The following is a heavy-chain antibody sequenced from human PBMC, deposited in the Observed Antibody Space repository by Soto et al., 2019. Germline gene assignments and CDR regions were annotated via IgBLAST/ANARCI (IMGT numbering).Heavy chain of an antibody. D-gene: IGHD2-8*01. CDR1: GYTFNGYY. Sequence: QVQLVQSGAEVMKPGASVKVSSKASGYTFNGYYMHWVRQATGQGIEWMGWINPNSGSTNYAQKFQGWVTMTRDPSISTAYMELSRLRSDDTAVYYCAREGAVLMVYAPYGMDVWGQGTTVTVSS. CDR2: INPNSGST. V-gene: IGHV1-2*04. CDR3: AREGAVLMVYAPYGMDV. J-gene: IGHJ6*02.